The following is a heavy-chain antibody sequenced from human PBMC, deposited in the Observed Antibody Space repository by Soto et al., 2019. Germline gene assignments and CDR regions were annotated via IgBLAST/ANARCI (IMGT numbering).Heavy chain of an antibody. CDR2: ISGSSSYI. J-gene: IGHJ4*02. Sequence: EVQLLESGGGLVQPGGSLRLSCAASVFTFSSYAMSWVRQAPGKGLEWVSAISGSSSYIYYADSVKGRFTISRDNAKNSLYLQMNSLRAEDTAVYYCARDEEDEGSDYWGQGTLVTVSS. CDR1: VFTFSSYA. CDR3: ARDEEDEGSDY. V-gene: IGHV3-21*01.